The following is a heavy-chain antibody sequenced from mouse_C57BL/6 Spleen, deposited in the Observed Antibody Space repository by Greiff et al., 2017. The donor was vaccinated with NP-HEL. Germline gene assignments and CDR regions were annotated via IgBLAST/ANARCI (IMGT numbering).Heavy chain of an antibody. V-gene: IGHV5-4*01. D-gene: IGHD2-4*01. J-gene: IGHJ4*01. CDR2: ISDGGSYT. CDR1: GFTFSSYA. Sequence: EVKLMESGGGLVKPGGSLKLSCAASGFTFSSYAMSWVRQTPEKRLEWVATISDGGSYTYYPDNVKGRFTISRDNAKNNLYLQMSHLKSEDTAMYYCARDGDYDEGYAMDYWGQGTSVTVSS. CDR3: ARDGDYDEGYAMDY.